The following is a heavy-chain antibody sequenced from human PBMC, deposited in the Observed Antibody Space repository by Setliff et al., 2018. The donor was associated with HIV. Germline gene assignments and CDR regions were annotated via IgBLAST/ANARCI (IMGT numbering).Heavy chain of an antibody. CDR2: INPNSGGT. Sequence: ASVKVSCKTSGYTFTGYYMHWVRQAPGQGLEWMGWINPNSGGTKYAQKFQGRVTMTRDTSISAVSMGLRRLRPDDTAMYFCARDTTYEPEYYDSSGYFYGVGPLDYWGQGALVTVSS. CDR1: GYTFTGYY. J-gene: IGHJ4*02. CDR3: ARDTTYEPEYYDSSGYFYGVGPLDY. V-gene: IGHV1-2*02. D-gene: IGHD3-22*01.